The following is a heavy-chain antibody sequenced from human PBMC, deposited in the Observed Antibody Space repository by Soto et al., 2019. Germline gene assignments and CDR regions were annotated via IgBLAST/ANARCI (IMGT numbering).Heavy chain of an antibody. D-gene: IGHD2-15*01. CDR1: GFTFSSYA. CDR2: ISGSGGST. CDR3: AKEELYCSGGSCYLKLYYFDY. V-gene: IGHV3-23*01. Sequence: GGSLRLCCAASGFTFSSYAMSWARQEPGKGLEWVSAISGSGGSTYYADSVKGRFTISRDNSKNTLYLQMNSLRAEDTAVYYCAKEELYCSGGSCYLKLYYFDYWGQGTLVTVSS. J-gene: IGHJ4*02.